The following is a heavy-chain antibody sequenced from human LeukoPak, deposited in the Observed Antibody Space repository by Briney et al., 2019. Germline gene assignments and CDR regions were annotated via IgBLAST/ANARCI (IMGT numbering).Heavy chain of an antibody. J-gene: IGHJ4*02. Sequence: GGSLRLSCATSGFTFIDYATSWVRQAPGKGLQWVGFIRSKAHGGTTECAASVKGRFTISRDDSKGIAYLQMNSLKTEDTAVYYCSRRRCSGGVCYFDYWGQGTLVTVSS. V-gene: IGHV3-49*04. CDR2: IRSKAHGGTT. D-gene: IGHD2-15*01. CDR3: SRRRCSGGVCYFDY. CDR1: GFTFIDYA.